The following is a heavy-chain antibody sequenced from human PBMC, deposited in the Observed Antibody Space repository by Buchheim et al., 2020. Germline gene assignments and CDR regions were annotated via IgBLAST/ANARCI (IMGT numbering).Heavy chain of an antibody. J-gene: IGHJ4*02. V-gene: IGHV4-39*01. Sequence: QLHLQESAPGLVKPSETLPLTCTVSGDSVSSEIHYWAWIRQAPGKGLEWIGSIFSSGITYYNPSLESRITLSVDTSKNEFSLNLHSVTAADTAVYYCVRQAGGRGVVAKALSPRGFDHWGQGTL. CDR3: VRQAGGRGVVAKALSPRGFDH. CDR1: GDSVSSEIHY. D-gene: IGHD3-10*01. CDR2: IFSSGIT.